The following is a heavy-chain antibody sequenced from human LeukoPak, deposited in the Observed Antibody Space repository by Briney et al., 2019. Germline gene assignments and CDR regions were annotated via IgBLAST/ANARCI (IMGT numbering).Heavy chain of an antibody. CDR1: GGSISSGGYY. Sequence: SETLSLTCTVSGGSISSGGYYWSWIRQPPGKGLEWIGYIYHSGSTYYNPSLKSRVTISVDRSKNQFSLKLSSVTAADTAVYYCASGPNYDFWSGYYTGGHYYYYYMDVWGKGTTVTVSS. J-gene: IGHJ6*03. D-gene: IGHD3-3*01. CDR3: ASGPNYDFWSGYYTGGHYYYYYMDV. V-gene: IGHV4-30-2*01. CDR2: IYHSGST.